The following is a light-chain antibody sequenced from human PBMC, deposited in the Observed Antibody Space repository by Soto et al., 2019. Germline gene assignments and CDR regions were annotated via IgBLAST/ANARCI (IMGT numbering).Light chain of an antibody. J-gene: IGLJ3*02. Sequence: QSALTQPPSVSGAPGQRVTISCTGSSSNIGAGYDVHWYQQLPGTAPKLLIYGNINRPSGLPDRFSGSKSGTSASLAITGLQAEDEADYYCQSYDSTLSGVVFGGGTKVTVL. V-gene: IGLV1-40*01. CDR1: SSNIGAGYD. CDR3: QSYDSTLSGVV. CDR2: GNI.